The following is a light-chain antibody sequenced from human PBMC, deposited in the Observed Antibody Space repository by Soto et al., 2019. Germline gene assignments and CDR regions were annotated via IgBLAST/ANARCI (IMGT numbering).Light chain of an antibody. CDR3: VSYAGGTYV. V-gene: IGLV2-8*01. Sequence: QSVLTQPPSASGSPGQSVTISCTGSSSDVGGYIFVSWYQQHPGKAPKLMIYDVNKRPSGVPDRFSGSKSDNTASLTVSGLQAEDEADYYCVSYAGGTYVFGTGTKVTV. CDR1: SSDVGGYIF. J-gene: IGLJ1*01. CDR2: DVN.